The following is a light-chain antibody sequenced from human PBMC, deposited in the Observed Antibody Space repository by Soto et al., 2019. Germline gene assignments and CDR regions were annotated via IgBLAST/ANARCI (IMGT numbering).Light chain of an antibody. Sequence: DLQMTQSPSTLSASIGDRVTITCRASQSISSWLAWYQQKPGKAPKLLIYKASNLEGGVPSRFSGSGSGTEFTLTISSLQPDDFAIYYCQQYDTYTTFGQGTKVEIK. J-gene: IGKJ1*01. CDR2: KAS. CDR1: QSISSW. CDR3: QQYDTYTT. V-gene: IGKV1-5*03.